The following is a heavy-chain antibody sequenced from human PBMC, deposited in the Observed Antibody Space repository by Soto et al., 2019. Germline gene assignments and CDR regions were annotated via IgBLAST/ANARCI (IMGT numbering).Heavy chain of an antibody. D-gene: IGHD4-17*01. CDR3: ARVSVYGVSLDS. V-gene: IGHV4-31*03. Sequence: SETLSLICSVAGGSINSGTYYWSWIRQHPGRGLEWIGCIYHSGLSHYSPSLKSRLSISIDTSKNQFSLKLGSVTAADTAVYYCARVSVYGVSLDSWGQGTPVTVSS. CDR1: GGSINSGTYY. J-gene: IGHJ4*02. CDR2: IYHSGLS.